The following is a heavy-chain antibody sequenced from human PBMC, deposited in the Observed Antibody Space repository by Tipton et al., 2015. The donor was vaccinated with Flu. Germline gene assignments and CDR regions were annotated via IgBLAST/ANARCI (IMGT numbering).Heavy chain of an antibody. Sequence: SLRLSCTDSGFTFGDYAMSWVRQAPGKGLEWVGFIRSKAYGGTTEYAASVKGRFTISRDDSKSIAYLQMNSLKTEDTAVYYCTRDNTMVRGVIGYWGQGTLVTVSS. J-gene: IGHJ4*02. CDR3: TRDNTMVRGVIGY. CDR2: IRSKAYGGTT. V-gene: IGHV3-49*04. CDR1: GFTFGDYA. D-gene: IGHD3-10*01.